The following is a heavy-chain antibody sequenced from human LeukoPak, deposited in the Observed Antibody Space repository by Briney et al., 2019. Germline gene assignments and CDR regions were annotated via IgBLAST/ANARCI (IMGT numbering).Heavy chain of an antibody. V-gene: IGHV1-18*01. Sequence: ASVNVSFKASGYTFTNYGISWVRQAPGQGLEWMGWISAYNGNTNYAQKLQGRVTMTTDTSTSTAYMELRSLRSDDTAVYYCARDGGHDYSNYYGMDVWGQGTTVTVSS. D-gene: IGHD4-11*01. CDR2: ISAYNGNT. CDR1: GYTFTNYG. CDR3: ARDGGHDYSNYYGMDV. J-gene: IGHJ6*02.